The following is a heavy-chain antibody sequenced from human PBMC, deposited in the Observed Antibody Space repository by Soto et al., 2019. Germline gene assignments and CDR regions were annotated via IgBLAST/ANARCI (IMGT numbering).Heavy chain of an antibody. J-gene: IGHJ2*01. CDR2: VYFSGST. D-gene: IGHD2-2*01. V-gene: IGHV4-61*01. CDR3: ARTMPFTWYFDL. Sequence: QVQLQESGPGLVKPSETLSLTCTVSGGSVTSGSYYWSWIRQPPGKGLEWIGYVYFSGSTIYNPSLKSRVTVSVDTSKKQFSLKLSSVTAADTAVYFCARTMPFTWYFDLWGRGTLVTVSS. CDR1: GGSVTSGSYY.